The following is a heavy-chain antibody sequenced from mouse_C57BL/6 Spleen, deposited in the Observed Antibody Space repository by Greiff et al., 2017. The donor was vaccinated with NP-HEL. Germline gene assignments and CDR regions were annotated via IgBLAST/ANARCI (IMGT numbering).Heavy chain of an antibody. CDR1: GYAFSSYW. D-gene: IGHD2-4*01. CDR2: IYPGGGDT. CDR3: ARGDDYDDGYYAMDY. J-gene: IGHJ4*01. Sequence: VQLQQSGAELVKPGASVKISCKASGYAFSSYWMNWVKQRPGKGLEWIGQIYPGGGDTNYNGKFKGKATLTADKSSSTAYMQLSSLTSEDSAVYFCARGDDYDDGYYAMDYWGQGTSVTVSS. V-gene: IGHV1-80*01.